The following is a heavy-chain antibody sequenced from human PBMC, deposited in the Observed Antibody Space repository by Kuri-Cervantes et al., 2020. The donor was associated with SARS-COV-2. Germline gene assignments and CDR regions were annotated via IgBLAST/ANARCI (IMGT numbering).Heavy chain of an antibody. D-gene: IGHD2-21*01. J-gene: IGHJ3*02. CDR2: MNPNSGGT. V-gene: IGHV1-2*02. Sequence: ASVKVSCKASGYTFTSYDINWVRQATGQGLEWMGWMNPNSGGTNHAQKFQGRVTMTRDTSISTAYMELSRLRSDDTAVYYCARGSQLLSATDAFDIWGQGTMVTVSS. CDR3: ARGSQLLSATDAFDI. CDR1: GYTFTSYD.